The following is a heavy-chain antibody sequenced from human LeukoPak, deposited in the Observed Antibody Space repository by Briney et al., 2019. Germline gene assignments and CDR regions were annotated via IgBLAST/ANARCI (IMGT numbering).Heavy chain of an antibody. J-gene: IGHJ4*02. Sequence: GGSLRLSCAASGFTFSSYSINWVRQAPGKGLEWVSSISGSSTYIYHADSVKGRFTISRDNAKNSLYLQMNSLRAEDTAVYYCARAEIDCSGGSCYSYYFDYWGQGTLVTVSS. CDR1: GFTFSSYS. D-gene: IGHD2-15*01. V-gene: IGHV3-21*01. CDR3: ARAEIDCSGGSCYSYYFDY. CDR2: ISGSSTYI.